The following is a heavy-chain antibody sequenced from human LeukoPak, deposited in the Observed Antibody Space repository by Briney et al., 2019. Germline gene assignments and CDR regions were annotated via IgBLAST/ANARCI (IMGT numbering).Heavy chain of an antibody. CDR1: GFTFSTYA. V-gene: IGHV3-74*01. D-gene: IGHD5-12*01. Sequence: GGSLRLSCAASGFTFSTYAMTWVRQAPGKGLVWVSRINNDGRSTSYADSVKGRLTISRDNAKNTLYLQMNSLKAEDTAVYYCARDSGYGFDHWGQGTPVTVPS. CDR2: INNDGRST. CDR3: ARDSGYGFDH. J-gene: IGHJ4*02.